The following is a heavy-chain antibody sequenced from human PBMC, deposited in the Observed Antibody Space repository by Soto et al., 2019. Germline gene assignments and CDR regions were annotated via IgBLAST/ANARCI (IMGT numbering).Heavy chain of an antibody. Sequence: SVKVSCKASGGTFSSYTISWVRQAPGQGLEWMGRIIPILGIANYAQKFQGRVTITADKSTSTAYMELSSLRSEDTAVYYCASPPEGRVDAFDIWGQGTMVTVSS. V-gene: IGHV1-69*02. CDR2: IIPILGIA. D-gene: IGHD3-10*01. CDR1: GGTFSSYT. J-gene: IGHJ3*02. CDR3: ASPPEGRVDAFDI.